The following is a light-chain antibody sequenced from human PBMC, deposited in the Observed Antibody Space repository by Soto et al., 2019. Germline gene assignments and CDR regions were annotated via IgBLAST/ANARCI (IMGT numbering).Light chain of an antibody. Sequence: QAVLTQPASVSGSPGQSITISCTGTSSDVGSHNLVSWYQQYPGKAPKLIIFEASKRPSGVSNRISGSKSGSTASLTISGLQAEDEADYYCRSNAASSTYVLGSGTKVTVL. CDR1: SSDVGSHNL. J-gene: IGLJ1*01. CDR2: EAS. V-gene: IGLV2-23*01. CDR3: RSNAASSTYV.